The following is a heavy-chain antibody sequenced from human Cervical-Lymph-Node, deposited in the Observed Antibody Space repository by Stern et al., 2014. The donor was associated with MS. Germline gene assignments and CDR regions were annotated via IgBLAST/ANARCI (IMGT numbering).Heavy chain of an antibody. Sequence: QVQLVQSGAEVKKPGSSVKVSCKASGGTFSSYAVNWVRQAPGQGLEWMGGIIPIFSRANYAQKFKGRVTITADESTSTAYMELSSLRSEDPAVYLCARASPRGFDYWGQGTLVTVPS. J-gene: IGHJ4*02. D-gene: IGHD3-10*01. CDR1: GGTFSSYA. CDR3: ARASPRGFDY. CDR2: IIPIFSRA. V-gene: IGHV1-69*01.